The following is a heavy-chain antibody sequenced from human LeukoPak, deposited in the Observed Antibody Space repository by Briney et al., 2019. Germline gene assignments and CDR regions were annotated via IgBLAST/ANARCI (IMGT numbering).Heavy chain of an antibody. J-gene: IGHJ4*02. V-gene: IGHV3-30*18. D-gene: IGHD3-10*01. CDR3: TKRGVVIRVFLVGFHKEAYYFDS. CDR1: GFTFRGYW. Sequence: GGSLRLSCAASGFTFRGYWMNWVRQAPGKGLEWVAVISYDGTYKYYAGSAKGRFTISRDDSKNTLYLQTNSLRAEDTAVYFCTKRGVVIRVFLVGFHKEAYYFDSWGQGALVTVSS. CDR2: ISYDGTYK.